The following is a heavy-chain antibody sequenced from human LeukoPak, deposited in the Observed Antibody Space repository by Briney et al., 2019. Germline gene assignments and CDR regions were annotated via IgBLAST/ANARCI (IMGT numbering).Heavy chain of an antibody. Sequence: ASVKVSCKVSGYTLTELSMHWVRQAPGKGLEGVGGFDPEDGETIYAQKFQGRVTMTEDTSTDTEYMQLSSLRSEDTAVYYCATGLSSNYYDSRGFFGYWGQGTLVTVSS. CDR2: FDPEDGET. V-gene: IGHV1-24*01. D-gene: IGHD3-22*01. J-gene: IGHJ4*02. CDR1: GYTLTELS. CDR3: ATGLSSNYYDSRGFFGY.